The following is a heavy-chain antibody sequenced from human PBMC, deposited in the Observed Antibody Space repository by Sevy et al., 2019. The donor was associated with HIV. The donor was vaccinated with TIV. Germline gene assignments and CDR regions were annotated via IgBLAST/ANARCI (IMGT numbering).Heavy chain of an antibody. CDR2: IRSKANSYAT. D-gene: IGHD4-4*01. Sequence: GGSLRLSCAASGFTFSGSAMHWVRQASGKGLEWVGRIRSKANSYATVYAASVKGRFTMSRDDSKNTASLQMNSLKTEDTAVYYCWGTVTTISASDFDYWGQGTLVTVSS. CDR3: WGTVTTISASDFDY. V-gene: IGHV3-73*01. CDR1: GFTFSGSA. J-gene: IGHJ4*02.